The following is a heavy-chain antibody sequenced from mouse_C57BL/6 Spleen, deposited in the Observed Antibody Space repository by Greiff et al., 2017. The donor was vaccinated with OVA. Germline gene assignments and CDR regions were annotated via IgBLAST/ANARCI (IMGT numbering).Heavy chain of an antibody. CDR3: ARGNDGYYPYFDH. CDR1: GYTFTDYY. Sequence: EVQLQQSGPELVKPGASVKISCKASGYTFTDYYMNWVKQSHGKSLEWIGDINPNNGGTSYNQKFKGKATLTVDKSSSTAYLELRSLTSGDSAVYYCARGNDGYYPYFDHWGQGTTLTVSS. D-gene: IGHD2-3*01. V-gene: IGHV1-26*01. CDR2: INPNNGGT. J-gene: IGHJ2*01.